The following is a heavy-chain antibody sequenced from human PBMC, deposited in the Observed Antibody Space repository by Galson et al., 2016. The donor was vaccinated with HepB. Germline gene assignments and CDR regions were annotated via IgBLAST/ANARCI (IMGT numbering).Heavy chain of an antibody. D-gene: IGHD1/OR15-1a*01. CDR2: ISSGGGST. CDR3: AKSMNWNNHLLLF. V-gene: IGHV3-23*01. J-gene: IGHJ4*02. Sequence: SLRLSCAASGFTFTSYAMSWVRQAPGKGLEWVSAISSGGGSTYYADSVKGRFTISRDNSKNTVYLQMNSLRAEDTALYYCAKSMNWNNHLLLFWGQGTLVTVSS. CDR1: GFTFTSYA.